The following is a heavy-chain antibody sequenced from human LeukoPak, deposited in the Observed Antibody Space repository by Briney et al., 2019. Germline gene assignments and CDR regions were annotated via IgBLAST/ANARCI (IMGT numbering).Heavy chain of an antibody. Sequence: GGSLRLSCAVSGFTFSTCSMNWVRQAPGKGLEWVSYISSSTSTIYYAGSVNGRFTISIHNAKNSLYLQMNSLRAEDTAVYYCARVLRYDYINRFDRWGQRTLVTVSS. CDR2: ISSSTSTI. J-gene: IGHJ5*02. D-gene: IGHD4-11*01. CDR3: ARVLRYDYINRFDR. V-gene: IGHV3-48*01. CDR1: GFTFSTCS.